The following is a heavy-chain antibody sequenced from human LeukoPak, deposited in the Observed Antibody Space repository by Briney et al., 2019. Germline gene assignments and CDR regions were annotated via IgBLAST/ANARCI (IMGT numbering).Heavy chain of an antibody. CDR2: FSAYSGNT. V-gene: IGHV1-18*01. D-gene: IGHD1-26*01. Sequence: ASVKVSCKASGYTFTNYGISWVRQAPGQGLEWLGWFSAYSGNTKYARNVKGRVTLTTDTSTRIVYMELRSLRSDDTAVYYCARDGTFYSGSFSNYFDYWGQGTLVTVSS. CDR1: GYTFTNYG. J-gene: IGHJ4*02. CDR3: ARDGTFYSGSFSNYFDY.